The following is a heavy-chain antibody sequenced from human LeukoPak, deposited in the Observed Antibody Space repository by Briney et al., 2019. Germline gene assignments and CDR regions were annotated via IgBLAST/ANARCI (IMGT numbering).Heavy chain of an antibody. J-gene: IGHJ6*04. CDR1: GFTFSSYE. CDR2: ISSSGSTI. D-gene: IGHD2-15*01. Sequence: GGSLRLSCAASGFTFSSYEMNWVRQAPGKGLEWVSYISSSGSTIYYADSVKGRFTISRDNAKNSLYLQMNSLRAEDTAVYYCARGGYCSGGSCYYMSFGMDVWGKGTTVTVSS. CDR3: ARGGYCSGGSCYYMSFGMDV. V-gene: IGHV3-48*03.